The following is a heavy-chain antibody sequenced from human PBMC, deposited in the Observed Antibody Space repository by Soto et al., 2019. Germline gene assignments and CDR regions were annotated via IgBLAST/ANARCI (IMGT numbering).Heavy chain of an antibody. J-gene: IGHJ4*02. CDR1: GFTFSSYE. V-gene: IGHV3-48*03. CDR3: ARDRNYYDSSGSGYFDY. CDR2: ISSSGSTI. D-gene: IGHD3-22*01. Sequence: PGGSLRLSCAASGFTFSSYELNWVRQAPGTGLEWVSYISSSGSTIYYADSVKGRFTISRDNAKNSLYLQMNSLRAEDTAVYYCARDRNYYDSSGSGYFDYWGQGTLVTVSS.